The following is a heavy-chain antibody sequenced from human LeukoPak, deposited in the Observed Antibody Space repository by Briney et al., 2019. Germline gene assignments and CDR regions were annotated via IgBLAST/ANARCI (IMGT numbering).Heavy chain of an antibody. CDR1: GLTFSSYA. Sequence: PGGSLRLSCAASGLTFSSYAMSWVRQAPGKGLEWVSAISSSGGSTYYADSVKGRFTISRDNSKNTLHLQMNSLRAEDTAVYYCAKVWDTYYYDSSGSFDYWGQGTLVTVSS. D-gene: IGHD3-22*01. V-gene: IGHV3-23*01. CDR3: AKVWDTYYYDSSGSFDY. CDR2: ISSSGGST. J-gene: IGHJ4*02.